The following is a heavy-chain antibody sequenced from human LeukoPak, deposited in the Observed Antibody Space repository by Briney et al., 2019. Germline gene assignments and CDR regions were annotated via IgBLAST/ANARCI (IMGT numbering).Heavy chain of an antibody. Sequence: ETLSLTCTVSGGSVSSNYMSWVRQAPGKGLEWVSVIYSGGSTYYADSVKGRFTISRDNSKNTLYLQMNSLRAEDTAVYYCARDRPPFASRYGSGTDYWGQGTLVTVSS. D-gene: IGHD3-10*01. CDR3: ARDRPPFASRYGSGTDY. CDR2: IYSGGST. CDR1: GGSVSSNY. V-gene: IGHV3-53*01. J-gene: IGHJ4*02.